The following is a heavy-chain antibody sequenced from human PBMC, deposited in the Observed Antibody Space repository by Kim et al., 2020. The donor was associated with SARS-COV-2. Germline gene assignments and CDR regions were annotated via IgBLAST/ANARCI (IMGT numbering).Heavy chain of an antibody. J-gene: IGHJ6*02. CDR3: ARDQNWQVLLWFGESDYYYYGMDV. V-gene: IGHV1-3*01. D-gene: IGHD3-10*01. CDR2: INAGNGNT. Sequence: ASVKVSCKASGYTFTSYAMHWVRQAPGQRLEWMGWINAGNGNTKYSQKFQGRVTITRDTSASTAYMELSSLRSEDTAVYYCARDQNWQVLLWFGESDYYYYGMDVWGQGTTVTVSS. CDR1: GYTFTSYA.